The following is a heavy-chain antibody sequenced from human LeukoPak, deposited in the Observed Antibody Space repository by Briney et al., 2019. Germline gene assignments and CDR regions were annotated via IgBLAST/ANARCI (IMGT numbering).Heavy chain of an antibody. V-gene: IGHV4-59*01. CDR2: VYYTGST. CDR1: GGSISSYY. CDR3: ARDLSDILTGYHNWFDP. J-gene: IGHJ5*02. D-gene: IGHD3-9*01. Sequence: SETLSLTCTVSGGSISSYYWSWVRQPPGKGLEWIGFVYYTGSTNYSPSLKSRVTISVDTSKNQFSLKLSSVTAADTAVYYCARDLSDILTGYHNWFDPWGQGTLVTVSS.